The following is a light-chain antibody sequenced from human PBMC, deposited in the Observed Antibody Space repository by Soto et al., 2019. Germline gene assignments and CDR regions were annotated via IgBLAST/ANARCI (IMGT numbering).Light chain of an antibody. CDR2: ANN. J-gene: IGLJ1*01. CDR3: AAWDHSLNRSL. Sequence: QSVLTQPPSASGTPGQRVTISCSGSSSNIGSNTVNWYQQLPGTAPKLLIHANNQRPSGVPDRFSGSKSGTSASLAISWLQSEEADYYCAAWDHSLNRSLFGTETKVTVL. V-gene: IGLV1-44*01. CDR1: SSNIGSNT.